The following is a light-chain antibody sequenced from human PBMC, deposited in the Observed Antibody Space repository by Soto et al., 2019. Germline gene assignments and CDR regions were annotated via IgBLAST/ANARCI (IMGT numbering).Light chain of an antibody. J-gene: IGKJ1*01. CDR1: QSISTW. V-gene: IGKV1-5*03. Sequence: DVQMTQSPSTLSASVGERVTITCRASQSISTWLAWYQQKPGKAPYLLIYKASSLESGVPSRFSGSGSGTQFTLTISGLQPDEFATYYCQQYSSYWTFGQGTKVDIK. CDR3: QQYSSYWT. CDR2: KAS.